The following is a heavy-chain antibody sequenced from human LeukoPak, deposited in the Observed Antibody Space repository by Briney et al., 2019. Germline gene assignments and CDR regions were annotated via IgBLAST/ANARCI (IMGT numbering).Heavy chain of an antibody. V-gene: IGHV3-66*01. CDR1: GFTVSSNY. J-gene: IGHJ6*02. CDR2: IYNGGSI. CDR3: ARDYVSSGSYYFYYYGMDV. D-gene: IGHD1-26*01. Sequence: PGGSLRLSCAASGFTVSSNYMSWVRQAPGKGLEWVSIIYNGGSIHYADSVKGRFTISRDNSKNTLYLQMNSLRAEDTAVYYCARDYVSSGSYYFYYYGMDVWGQGTTVTVSS.